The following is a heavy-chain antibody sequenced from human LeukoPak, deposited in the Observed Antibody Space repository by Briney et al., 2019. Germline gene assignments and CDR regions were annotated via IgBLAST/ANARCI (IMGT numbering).Heavy chain of an antibody. D-gene: IGHD3-22*01. CDR1: GYTFTSYG. Sequence: ASVNVSCKASGYTFTSYGITWVRLAPGQGLEWMGWISAYNGNTNYAQMFQGRVIMTTDTSTNTAYMELRSLRADDTAMYYCARDPSYDSSGYPNWFDPWGQGTLVTVSS. CDR3: ARDPSYDSSGYPNWFDP. CDR2: ISAYNGNT. V-gene: IGHV1-18*01. J-gene: IGHJ5*02.